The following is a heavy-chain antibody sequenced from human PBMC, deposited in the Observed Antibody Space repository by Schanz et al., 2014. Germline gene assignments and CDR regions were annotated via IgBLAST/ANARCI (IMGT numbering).Heavy chain of an antibody. CDR2: INTDTGNP. V-gene: IGHV7-4-1*02. Sequence: QVQLVQSGSQLKKPGASVKISCKASGYIFTSYALNWVRQAPGQGLEWMGYINTDTGNPTAAQGFTGRFVFSLDTSVKTAYLQINSLRPEYTAVYFCARHERFEELSVVDYWGQGTRVTVSS. CDR1: GYIFTSYA. CDR3: ARHERFEELSVVDY. J-gene: IGHJ4*02. D-gene: IGHD3-10*01.